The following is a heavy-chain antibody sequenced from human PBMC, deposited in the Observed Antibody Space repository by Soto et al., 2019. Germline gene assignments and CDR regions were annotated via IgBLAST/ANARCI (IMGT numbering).Heavy chain of an antibody. Sequence: GGSLRLSCAASGFTFSSYAMSWVRQAPGKGLEWVSAISGSGGSTYYADSVKGRFTISRDNSKNTLYLQMNSLRAEDTAVYYCSKETVYSSTWEKIDYWGQGTLVTVSS. CDR2: ISGSGGST. CDR1: GFTFSSYA. J-gene: IGHJ4*02. CDR3: SKETVYSSTWEKIDY. D-gene: IGHD6-13*01. V-gene: IGHV3-23*01.